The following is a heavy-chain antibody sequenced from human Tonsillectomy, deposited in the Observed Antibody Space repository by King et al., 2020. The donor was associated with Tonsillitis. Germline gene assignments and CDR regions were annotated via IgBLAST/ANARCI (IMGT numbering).Heavy chain of an antibody. Sequence: QLVQSGAEVKKPGASVKVSCKASGYTFTSYGISWVRQAPGQGLEWMGWISAYNGNTNYSQKLQGRVTMTTDTSTNTAYMELRSLRSDDTAVYYCARVAGGGTWGSGKYFDYWGQGTLVTVSS. V-gene: IGHV1-18*04. CDR2: ISAYNGNT. CDR3: ARVAGGGTWGSGKYFDY. J-gene: IGHJ4*02. D-gene: IGHD7-27*01. CDR1: GYTFTSYG.